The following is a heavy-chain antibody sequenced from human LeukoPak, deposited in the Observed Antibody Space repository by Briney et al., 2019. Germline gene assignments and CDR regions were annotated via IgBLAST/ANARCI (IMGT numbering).Heavy chain of an antibody. Sequence: ETLSLTCAVYGGSFSGYYWSWVRQAPGKGLEWVAGLSGSAGGATYADSVKGRFTISRDNSKNTLFLQMDRLRAEDTAVYFCAKRGVVVRVFLVGFHREAYYFDSWGQGAQVTVSS. CDR1: GGSFSGYY. D-gene: IGHD3-16*02. V-gene: IGHV3-23*01. J-gene: IGHJ4*02. CDR3: AKRGVVVRVFLVGFHREAYYFDS. CDR2: LSGSAGGA.